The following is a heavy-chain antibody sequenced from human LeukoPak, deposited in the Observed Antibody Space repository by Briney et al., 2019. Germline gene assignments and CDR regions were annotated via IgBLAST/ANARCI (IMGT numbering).Heavy chain of an antibody. Sequence: SETLSLTCTVSGGSIITSSYYWGWIRQPPGKGLEWIGSIYYSGSTYYNPSLESRLTISVDTSKNQFSLKLSSVTAADTAVYYCARQEYYYGSGSYHPPYYFDYWGQGTLVTVSS. V-gene: IGHV4-39*01. J-gene: IGHJ4*02. D-gene: IGHD3-10*01. CDR2: IYYSGST. CDR3: ARQEYYYGSGSYHPPYYFDY. CDR1: GGSIITSSYY.